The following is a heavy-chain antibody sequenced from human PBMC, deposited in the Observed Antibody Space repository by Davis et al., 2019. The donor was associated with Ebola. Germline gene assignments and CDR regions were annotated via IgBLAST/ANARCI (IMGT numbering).Heavy chain of an antibody. D-gene: IGHD4-17*01. CDR1: GFIFSRYW. V-gene: IGHV3-74*01. Sequence: PGGSLRLSCAASGFIFSRYWIHWVRHAPGKGLVWVSRIKSDGSSTNYADSVKGRFTISRDNAKSTFYLQMNSLRAEDTAVYYCARVGYGDSWRWFDPWGQGTLVTVSS. CDR2: IKSDGSST. J-gene: IGHJ5*02. CDR3: ARVGYGDSWRWFDP.